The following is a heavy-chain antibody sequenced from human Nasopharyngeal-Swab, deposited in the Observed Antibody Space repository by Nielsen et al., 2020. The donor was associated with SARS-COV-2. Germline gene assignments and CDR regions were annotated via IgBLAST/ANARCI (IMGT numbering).Heavy chain of an antibody. CDR2: IYYSGST. Sequence: SETLSLTCTVSGGSISSGDYYWSWIRQPPGKGLEWIGYIYYSGSTYYNPSLKSRVTISVDTSKNQFSLKLSSVTAADTAVYYCAREGAGATGAFDIWGKGTTVTVST. V-gene: IGHV4-30-4*01. CDR1: GGSISSGDYY. D-gene: IGHD1-26*01. J-gene: IGHJ6*04. CDR3: AREGAGATGAFDI.